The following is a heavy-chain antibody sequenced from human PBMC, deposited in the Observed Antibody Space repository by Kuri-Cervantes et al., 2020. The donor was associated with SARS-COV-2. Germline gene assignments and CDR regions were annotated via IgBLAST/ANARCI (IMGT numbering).Heavy chain of an antibody. CDR3: ARVSVGATNLFAFYI. J-gene: IGHJ3*02. V-gene: IGHV1-46*01. CDR1: GYTFTSYY. Sequence: ASVKVSCKASGYTFTSYYMHWVRQAPGQGLEWMGKINPSGGSTTYAQKFQGRVTMTRDTSTCTDYKKLSSLRSEVTAVYYCARVSVGATNLFAFYIWGQGTMVTVSS. D-gene: IGHD1-26*01. CDR2: INPSGGST.